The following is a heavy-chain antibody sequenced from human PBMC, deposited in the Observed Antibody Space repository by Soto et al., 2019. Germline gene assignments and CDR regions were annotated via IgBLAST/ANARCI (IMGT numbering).Heavy chain of an antibody. CDR3: VKDRQNTVPPMIFDY. J-gene: IGHJ4*02. D-gene: IGHD3-16*01. CDR2: ISSTGGST. CDR1: GFTFSSYA. V-gene: IGHV3-23*01. Sequence: PGGSLRLSCAASGFTFSSYAMSWVRQAPGKGLEWVSAISSTGGSTYYTDSVKGRFTISRDNSKNTLYLQMNSLRAEDTALYYCVKDRQNTVPPMIFDYWGQGTLVTVSS.